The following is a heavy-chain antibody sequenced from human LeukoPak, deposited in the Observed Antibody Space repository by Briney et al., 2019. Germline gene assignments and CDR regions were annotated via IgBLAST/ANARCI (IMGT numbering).Heavy chain of an antibody. D-gene: IGHD5-18*01. J-gene: IGHJ4*02. Sequence: GGSLRLSCAASGFPFTNYAMHWVRQAPGTGLEWVAVISNDGRSKYHADSVKGRFTISRDDSKKTVYLQMNSLRGEDSAVYFCARENSYGAPLDYWGQGSLVTVSS. CDR2: ISNDGRSK. CDR1: GFPFTNYA. CDR3: ARENSYGAPLDY. V-gene: IGHV3-30*03.